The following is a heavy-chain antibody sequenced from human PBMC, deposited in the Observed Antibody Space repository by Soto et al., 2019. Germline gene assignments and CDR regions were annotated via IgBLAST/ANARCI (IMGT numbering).Heavy chain of an antibody. V-gene: IGHV3-49*03. CDR1: GFTFGDYA. CDR2: IRSKAYGGTT. Sequence: GGSLRLSCTASGFTFGDYAMSWFRQAPGKGLEWVGFIRSKAYGGTTEYAASVKGRFTISRDDSKSIAYLQMNSLKTEDTAVYYCTSAYYGGNYYYYYYGMDVWGQGTTVTSP. CDR3: TSAYYGGNYYYYYYGMDV. J-gene: IGHJ6*02. D-gene: IGHD4-17*01.